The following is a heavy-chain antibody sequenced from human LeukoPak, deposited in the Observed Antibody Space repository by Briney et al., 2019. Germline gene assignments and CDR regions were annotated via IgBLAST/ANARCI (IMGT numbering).Heavy chain of an antibody. Sequence: GQSLKISCKASGYSFTSYWIAWVRQMPVKGLEWVGIIYPGDSDTRYSPSFQGQVTISADKSITTAYLQWSSLKASDTAMYYCARRYSTSSGDAFDIWGQGTMVTVSS. V-gene: IGHV5-51*01. CDR3: ARRYSTSSGDAFDI. J-gene: IGHJ3*02. CDR2: IYPGDSDT. D-gene: IGHD6-6*01. CDR1: GYSFTSYW.